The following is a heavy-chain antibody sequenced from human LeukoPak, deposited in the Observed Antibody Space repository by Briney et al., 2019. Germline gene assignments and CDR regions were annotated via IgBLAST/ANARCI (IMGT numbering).Heavy chain of an antibody. D-gene: IGHD3-3*01. CDR3: ARDTYQNTLNDFWSGYYDY. V-gene: IGHV4-4*07. Sequence: SGNSDRNPSLKSRVTMSVDTSKNQFSLNLRSVTAADTALYYCARDTYQNTLNDFWSGYYDYWGQGILVTVSS. J-gene: IGHJ4*02. CDR2: SGNS.